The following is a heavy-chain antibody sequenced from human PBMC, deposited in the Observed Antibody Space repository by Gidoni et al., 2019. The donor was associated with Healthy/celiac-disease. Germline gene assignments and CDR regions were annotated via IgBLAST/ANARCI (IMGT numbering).Heavy chain of an antibody. J-gene: IGHJ4*02. CDR2: IRSKAYGGTT. Sequence: VQLVESGGGLVKPGRSLRLSCTASGFTFGDYAMSWFRQDPGKGLEWLGFIRSKAYGGTTEYAASVKGRVTISRDDAKSIAYLQMNSLKTEDTAVYYCTREASDIVATAFDYWGQGTLVTVSS. CDR3: TREASDIVATAFDY. V-gene: IGHV3-49*05. D-gene: IGHD5-12*01. CDR1: GFTFGDYA.